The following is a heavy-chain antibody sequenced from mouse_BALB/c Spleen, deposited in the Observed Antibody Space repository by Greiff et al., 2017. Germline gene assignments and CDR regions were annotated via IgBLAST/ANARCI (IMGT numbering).Heavy chain of an antibody. D-gene: IGHD2-1*01. CDR1: GFTFNTYA. Sequence: EVQGVESGGGLVQPKGSLKLSCAASGFTFNTYAMNWVRQAPGKGLEWVARIRSKSNNYATYYADSVKDRFTISRDDSQSMLYLQMNNLKTEDTAMYYCVRQRGNYPMDYWGQGTSVTVSS. J-gene: IGHJ4*01. CDR2: IRSKSNNYAT. CDR3: VRQRGNYPMDY. V-gene: IGHV10-1*02.